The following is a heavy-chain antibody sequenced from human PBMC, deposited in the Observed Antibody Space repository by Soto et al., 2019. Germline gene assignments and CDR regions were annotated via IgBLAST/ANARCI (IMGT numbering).Heavy chain of an antibody. CDR2: ISSSSSYT. J-gene: IGHJ3*02. D-gene: IGHD6-19*01. CDR1: GFTFNNYA. V-gene: IGHV3-11*06. CDR3: ARSGYSSGLDAFDI. Sequence: GGSLRLSCAASGFTFNNYAMSWVRQAPGKGLEWVSYISSSSSYTNYADSVKGRFTISRDNAKNSLYLQMNSLRAEDTAVYYCARSGYSSGLDAFDIWGQGTMVTVS.